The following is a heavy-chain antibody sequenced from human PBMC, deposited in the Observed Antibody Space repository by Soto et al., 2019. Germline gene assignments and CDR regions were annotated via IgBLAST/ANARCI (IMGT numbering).Heavy chain of an antibody. CDR3: ARDLIYDYVWGSYRPPSGIDY. CDR2: INPNSGGT. J-gene: IGHJ4*02. D-gene: IGHD3-16*02. V-gene: IGHV1-2*02. CDR1: GYTFTGYY. Sequence: ASVKVSFKASGYTFTGYYMHWVRQAPGQGLEWMGWINPNSGGTNYAQKFQGRVTMTRDTSISTAYMELSRLRSDDTAVYYCARDLIYDYVWGSYRPPSGIDYWGQGTLVTVSS.